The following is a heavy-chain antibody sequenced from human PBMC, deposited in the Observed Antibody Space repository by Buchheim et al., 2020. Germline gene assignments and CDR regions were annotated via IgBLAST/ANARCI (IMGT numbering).Heavy chain of an antibody. CDR2: IKQDGSEK. CDR1: GFTFSSYW. J-gene: IGHJ6*02. D-gene: IGHD6-19*01. CDR3: ARDKPGYSSGWYSDDYDYYGMDV. V-gene: IGHV3-7*01. Sequence: EVQLVESGGGLVQPGGSLRLSCAASGFTFSSYWMSWVRQAPGKGLEWVANIKQDGSEKYYVDSVKGRFTISRDNAKNSLYLQMNSLRAEDTAVYYCARDKPGYSSGWYSDDYDYYGMDVWGQGTT.